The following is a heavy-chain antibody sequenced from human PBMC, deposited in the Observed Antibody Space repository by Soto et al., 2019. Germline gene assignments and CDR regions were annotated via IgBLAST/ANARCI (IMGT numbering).Heavy chain of an antibody. D-gene: IGHD3-10*02. CDR3: AKAMCSGSHTEHHFDY. CDR1: GFTFSTYA. Sequence: EVQVLESGGGLVQPGGSLRLSCAASGFTFSTYAMNWVRQAPGKGLEWVSGISDDGGFTYYADSLKGRFTISRDNSKNTVVLQMSGLSADDTAVYYCAKAMCSGSHTEHHFDYWGQGTLVTVSS. CDR2: ISDDGGFT. V-gene: IGHV3-23*01. J-gene: IGHJ4*02.